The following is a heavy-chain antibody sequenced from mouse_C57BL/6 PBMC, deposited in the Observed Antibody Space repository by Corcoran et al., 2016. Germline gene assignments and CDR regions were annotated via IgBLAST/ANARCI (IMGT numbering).Heavy chain of an antibody. J-gene: IGHJ1*03. D-gene: IGHD2-4*01. CDR2: ISYDGSN. CDR3: ARGAPYDYDRDWYFDV. CDR1: GYSITSGYY. V-gene: IGHV3-6*01. Sequence: DVQLQESGPGLVKPSQSLSLTCSVTGYSITSGYYWNWIRQFPGNKLEWMGYISYDGSNNYNPSLKNRISITLDTSKNQFFLKLNSVTTEDTATYYCARGAPYDYDRDWYFDVWGTGTTVTVSS.